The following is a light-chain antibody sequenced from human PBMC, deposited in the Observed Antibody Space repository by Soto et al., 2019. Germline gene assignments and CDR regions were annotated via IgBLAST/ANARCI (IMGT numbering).Light chain of an antibody. CDR3: SSYTSSNTLV. V-gene: IGLV2-14*01. Sequence: QSVLTQPASVSGSPGQSITIPCTGTSRDVGGYNYVFWYQQHPGKAPKLMIYEVSNRPSGVSNRFSGSKSGNTASLTISGLQAEDEADYYCSSYTSSNTLVFGGGTKVTVL. J-gene: IGLJ3*02. CDR1: SRDVGGYNY. CDR2: EVS.